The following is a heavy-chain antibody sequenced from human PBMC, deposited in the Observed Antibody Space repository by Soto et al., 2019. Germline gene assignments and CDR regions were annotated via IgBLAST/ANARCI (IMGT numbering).Heavy chain of an antibody. V-gene: IGHV1-2*02. CDR3: ASAAVTGTAGLDF. CDR2: INPNSGGR. Sequence: ASVRRSCTACGSIFSGFYMHWVRQAPGQGLEWMGWINPNSGGRKYAEKFQGRVTMTRDTSISTAYVELSRLTSDDTAVYYCASAAVTGTAGLDFWGQGTLVTVSS. CDR1: GSIFSGFY. D-gene: IGHD6-19*01. J-gene: IGHJ4*02.